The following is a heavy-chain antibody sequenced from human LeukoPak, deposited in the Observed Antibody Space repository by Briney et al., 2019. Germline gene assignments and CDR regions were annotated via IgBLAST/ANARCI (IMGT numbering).Heavy chain of an antibody. CDR2: IYYSGST. CDR3: ARGGYSGQTDHYDY. V-gene: IGHV4-59*01. D-gene: IGHD5-12*01. CDR1: GGSISSYY. J-gene: IGHJ4*01. Sequence: ASETLSLTCTVSGGSISSYYWSWIRQPPGKGLEWIGYIYYSGSTNYNPSLKSRVTISVDTSKNQISLKLSSVTAADTAWLYFARGGYSGQTDHYDYWGQGTLVTVSS.